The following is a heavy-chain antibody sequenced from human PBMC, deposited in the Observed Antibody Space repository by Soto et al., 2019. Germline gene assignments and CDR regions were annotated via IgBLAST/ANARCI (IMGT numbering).Heavy chain of an antibody. J-gene: IGHJ2*01. CDR2: IWYDGSNK. V-gene: IGHV3-33*01. CDR1: GVTFSSYG. Sequence: QVQLVESGGGVVQPGRSLRLSCAASGVTFSSYGMHWVRQAPGKGLEWVAVIWYDGSNKYYADSVKGRFTISRDNSKNTLYLQMNSLSAQDTAVYYCASSILRYFDWLSFDWYFDLWVRGPLVTVSS. CDR3: ASSILRYFDWLSFDWYFDL. D-gene: IGHD3-9*01.